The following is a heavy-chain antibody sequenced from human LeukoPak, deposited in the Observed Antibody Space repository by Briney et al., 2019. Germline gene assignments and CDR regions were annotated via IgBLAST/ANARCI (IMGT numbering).Heavy chain of an antibody. Sequence: GGSLRLSCAASGFTFSSYGMHWVRHAPGKGLEWVVVISYDGSNKYYADSVKGRFTISRDNSKNTLYLQMNSLRAEDTAVYYCAKESSGSYFDYWGQGTLVTVSS. CDR1: GFTFSSYG. CDR2: ISYDGSNK. D-gene: IGHD1-26*01. V-gene: IGHV3-30*18. CDR3: AKESSGSYFDY. J-gene: IGHJ4*02.